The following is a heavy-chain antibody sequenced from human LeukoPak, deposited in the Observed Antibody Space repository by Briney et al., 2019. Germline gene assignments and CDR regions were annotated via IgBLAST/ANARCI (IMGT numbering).Heavy chain of an antibody. V-gene: IGHV3-23*01. D-gene: IGHD3-3*01. CDR2: IRGSGGST. Sequence: HAGGSLRLSCAASGFTFSSYAMSWVRQAPGKGLEWVSAIRGSGGSTYYADSVKGRFTISRDNSKNTLYLQMNSLRAEDTAVYYCAKDASRTIFGVVIYFDYWGQGTLVTVSS. CDR3: AKDASRTIFGVVIYFDY. CDR1: GFTFSSYA. J-gene: IGHJ4*02.